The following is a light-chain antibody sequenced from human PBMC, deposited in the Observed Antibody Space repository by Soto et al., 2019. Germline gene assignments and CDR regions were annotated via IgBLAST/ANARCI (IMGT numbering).Light chain of an antibody. CDR2: DVF. V-gene: IGKV3D-20*02. J-gene: IGKJ1*01. CDR3: QQYNNWPPWT. CDR1: QSVNSN. Sequence: EVVLTQSPGTLSLSPGERATLSCRASQSVNSNYLAWYQQKPGQAPRLLIYDVFNRATGIPDRFSGSGSETEFTLTISSLQSEDYAIYYCQQYNNWPPWTFGQGTKVDIK.